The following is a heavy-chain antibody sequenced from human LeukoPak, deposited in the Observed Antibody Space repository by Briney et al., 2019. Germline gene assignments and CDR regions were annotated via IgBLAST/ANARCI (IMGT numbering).Heavy chain of an antibody. D-gene: IGHD2/OR15-2a*01. CDR1: GGSISTYY. J-gene: IGHJ4*02. CDR3: SRAIGGIRYFDY. V-gene: IGHV4-59*01. CDR2: IYHSGST. Sequence: SETLSLTCTVSGGSISTYYWSWIRQPPGKGLEWIGYIYHSGSTKYNPALKSRGIMSVATSNNQFSLKLSAVTAADTAVYYCSRAIGGIRYFDYWGQGTLVTVSS.